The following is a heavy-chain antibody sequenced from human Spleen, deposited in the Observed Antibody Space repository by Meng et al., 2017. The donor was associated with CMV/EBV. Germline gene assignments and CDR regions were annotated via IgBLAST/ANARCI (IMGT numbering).Heavy chain of an antibody. D-gene: IGHD1-14*01. J-gene: IGHJ4*02. CDR1: GYTFTSYA. CDR3: ARDLIVDWNHPDLLDY. V-gene: IGHV1-18*01. Sequence: ASVKVSCKAFGYTFTSYAISWLRQAPGQGLEWMGWVSTHNGNTIYAKKFQGRVTMTADTSTSTAYVELTSLRSDDTAVNYFARDLIVDWNHPDLLDYWGQGTLVTVSS. CDR2: VSTHNGNT.